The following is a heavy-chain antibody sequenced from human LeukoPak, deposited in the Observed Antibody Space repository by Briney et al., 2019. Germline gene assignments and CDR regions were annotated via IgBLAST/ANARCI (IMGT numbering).Heavy chain of an antibody. CDR2: ISYDGSNK. V-gene: IGHV3-30-3*01. D-gene: IGHD4-17*01. CDR3: ARGGLHGDYYMDV. CDR1: GFTFSSYA. Sequence: QTGGSLRLFCAASGFTFSSYAMHWVRQAPGKGLEWVAVISYDGSNKYYADSVKGRFTISRDNSKNTLYLQMNSLRAEDTAVYYCARGGLHGDYYMDVWGKGTTVTVSS. J-gene: IGHJ6*03.